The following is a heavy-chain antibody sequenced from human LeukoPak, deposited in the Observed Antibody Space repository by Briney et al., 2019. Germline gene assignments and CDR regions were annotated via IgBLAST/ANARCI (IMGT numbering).Heavy chain of an antibody. CDR2: IHYSGST. CDR3: ARASGVLPSFEWANWFDT. D-gene: IGHD3-9*01. CDR1: GGSIRSSDYY. Sequence: SETLSLTCTVSGGSIRSSDYYWAWIRQPPGRGLEWIGSIHYSGSTFYHPPLKSRLTVSAVTSRNQFYMKLSSVTAADTAVYYCARASGVLPSFEWANWFDTWGQVSLVTASS. V-gene: IGHV4-39*01. J-gene: IGHJ5*02.